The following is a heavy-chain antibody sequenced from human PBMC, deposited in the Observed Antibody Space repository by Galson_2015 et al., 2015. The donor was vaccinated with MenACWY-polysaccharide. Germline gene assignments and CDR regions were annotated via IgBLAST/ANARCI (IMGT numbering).Heavy chain of an antibody. Sequence: SVKVGDKASGDSFDDNYIHWVRQAPVQGLEWTGWIHPKSGGTQDAQKFQGRVTMTRDTSISTSYMELSRLSHDDTAVYYRATPGGRDFWGQGTLVTVSS. CDR2: IHPKSGGT. J-gene: IGHJ4*02. V-gene: IGHV1-2*02. CDR1: GDSFDDNY. CDR3: ATPGGRDF. D-gene: IGHD4-23*01.